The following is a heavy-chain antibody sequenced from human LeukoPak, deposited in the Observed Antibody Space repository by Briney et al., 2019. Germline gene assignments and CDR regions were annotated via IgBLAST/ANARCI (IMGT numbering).Heavy chain of an antibody. D-gene: IGHD2-15*01. CDR3: TRVSRSSYWYYGMDV. V-gene: IGHV3-49*04. Sequence: GGSLRLSCTASGFTFGDYAMSWVRQAPGKGLEWVGFIRSKAYGGTTEYAASVKGRFTISRDDSKSIAYLQMNSLKTEDTAVYYCTRVSRSSYWYYGMDVWGQGTTVTVSS. CDR1: GFTFGDYA. J-gene: IGHJ6*02. CDR2: IRSKAYGGTT.